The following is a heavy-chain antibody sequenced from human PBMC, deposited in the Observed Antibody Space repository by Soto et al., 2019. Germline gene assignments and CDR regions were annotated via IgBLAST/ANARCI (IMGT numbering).Heavy chain of an antibody. CDR3: ARLLIPANIVGTTRSTNYYGMDV. D-gene: IGHD1-26*01. CDR2: ISAYDGNT. Sequence: ASVKVSCKASGYTFTSYGISWVRQAPGQGLEWMGWISAYDGNTNYAKKLQGRVTMTTDTSTSTAYMELRSLRSDDTAVYYCARLLIPANIVGTTRSTNYYGMDVWGQGTTVTVSS. CDR1: GYTFTSYG. V-gene: IGHV1-18*01. J-gene: IGHJ6*02.